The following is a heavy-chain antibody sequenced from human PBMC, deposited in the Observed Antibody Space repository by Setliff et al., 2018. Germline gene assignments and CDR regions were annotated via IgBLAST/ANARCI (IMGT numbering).Heavy chain of an antibody. CDR3: VRGGSAWAWYYDL. CDR1: GGSISGYY. CDR2: IHFSGNT. V-gene: IGHV4-59*01. Sequence: LSLTCTVSGGSISGYYWNWIRHTPDMRLEWIGYIHFSGNTHFNPSLKSRVTMSIDTSKNQLSLNVNSVTSADTAVYYCVRGGSAWAWYYDLWGRGTLVTVSS. J-gene: IGHJ2*01. D-gene: IGHD3-16*01.